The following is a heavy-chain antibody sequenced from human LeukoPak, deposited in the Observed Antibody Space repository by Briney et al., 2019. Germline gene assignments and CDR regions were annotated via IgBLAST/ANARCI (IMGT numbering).Heavy chain of an antibody. J-gene: IGHJ6*03. Sequence: ASVKVSCKASGYTFTGYYMHWVRQAPGKGLVWVSRINSDGSSTSYADSVKGRFTISRDNAKNTLYLQMNSLRAEDTAVYYCARASYYYYYYMDVWGKGTTVTVSS. V-gene: IGHV3-74*01. CDR2: INSDGSST. CDR1: GYTFTGYY. CDR3: ARASYYYYYYMDV.